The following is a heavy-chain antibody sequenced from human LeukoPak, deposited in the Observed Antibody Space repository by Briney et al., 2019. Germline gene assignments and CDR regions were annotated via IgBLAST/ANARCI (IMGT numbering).Heavy chain of an antibody. Sequence: GESLKISCKGSGYSFTSYWIGWVRQMPGKGLEWMGIIYPGDSDTRYSPSFQGQVTISADKSISTAYLQWSSLKASDTAMYYCARHGPPSIYSGYEYLPPDYCGQGTLVTVSS. CDR1: GYSFTSYW. V-gene: IGHV5-51*01. D-gene: IGHD5-12*01. CDR3: ARHGPPSIYSGYEYLPPDY. J-gene: IGHJ4*02. CDR2: IYPGDSDT.